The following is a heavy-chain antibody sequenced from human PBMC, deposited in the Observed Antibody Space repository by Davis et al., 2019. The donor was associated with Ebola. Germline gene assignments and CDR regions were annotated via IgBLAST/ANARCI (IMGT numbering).Heavy chain of an antibody. Sequence: PGGSLRLSCAASGFTFSSYWMSWVRQAPGKGLEWVANIKQDGSEKYYVDSVKGRFTISRDNAKNSLYLQMNSLRAEDTAVYYCARVLGWTGVAALEYFDYWGQGTLVTVSS. V-gene: IGHV3-7*01. CDR2: IKQDGSEK. D-gene: IGHD6-19*01. CDR1: GFTFSSYW. J-gene: IGHJ4*02. CDR3: ARVLGWTGVAALEYFDY.